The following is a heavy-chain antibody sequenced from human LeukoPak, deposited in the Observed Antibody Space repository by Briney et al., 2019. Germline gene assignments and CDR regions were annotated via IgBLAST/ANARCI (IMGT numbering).Heavy chain of an antibody. CDR2: ISSSSSTI. Sequence: GGSLRLSCAASGFTFSSYSMNWVRQAPGKGLEWVSYISSSSSTIYYADSVKGRFTISRDNAKSSLYLQMNSLRDEDTAVYYCARDGDMVRGKFWFDPWGQGTLVTVSS. D-gene: IGHD3-10*01. CDR1: GFTFSSYS. J-gene: IGHJ5*02. V-gene: IGHV3-48*02. CDR3: ARDGDMVRGKFWFDP.